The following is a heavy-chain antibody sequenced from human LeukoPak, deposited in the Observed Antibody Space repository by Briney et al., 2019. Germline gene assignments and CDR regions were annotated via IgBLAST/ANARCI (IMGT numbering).Heavy chain of an antibody. Sequence: GGSLRLSCAASGFTFTDYWMHSVRQAPGNGMVSDSRINTDGTSTKYADSVNDRFTIYRDNAQNTLYLQMNSLRADDTAVYYCVRALNGNTDYWGQGTLVTVSS. CDR1: GFTFTDYW. CDR2: INTDGTST. CDR3: VRALNGNTDY. J-gene: IGHJ4*02. V-gene: IGHV3-74*01. D-gene: IGHD3-9*01.